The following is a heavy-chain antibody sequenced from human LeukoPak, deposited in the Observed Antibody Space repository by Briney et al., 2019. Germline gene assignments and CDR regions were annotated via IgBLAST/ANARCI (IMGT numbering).Heavy chain of an antibody. Sequence: GGSLRLSCAASGFTFSSYEMNWVRQAPGKGLEWVSYISSSGSTIYYADSVKGRFTISRDNAKNSLYLQMYSLRAEDTAVYYCARDPLSLSRTASDYWGQGTLVTVSS. V-gene: IGHV3-48*03. J-gene: IGHJ4*02. CDR2: ISSSGSTI. D-gene: IGHD5-18*01. CDR1: GFTFSSYE. CDR3: ARDPLSLSRTASDY.